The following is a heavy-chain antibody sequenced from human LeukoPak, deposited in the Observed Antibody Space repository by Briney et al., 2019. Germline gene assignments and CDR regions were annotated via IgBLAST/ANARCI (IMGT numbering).Heavy chain of an antibody. CDR1: GFTLSSYS. CDR3: ASEAVAGRGKIDY. CDR2: ISSSSSYI. Sequence: GGSLRLSCAASGFTLSSYSMNWVRQAPGKGLEWVSSISSSSSYIYYADSVKGRFTISRDNAKNSLYLQMNSLRAEDTAVYYCASEAVAGRGKIDYWGQGTLVTVSS. J-gene: IGHJ4*02. D-gene: IGHD6-19*01. V-gene: IGHV3-21*01.